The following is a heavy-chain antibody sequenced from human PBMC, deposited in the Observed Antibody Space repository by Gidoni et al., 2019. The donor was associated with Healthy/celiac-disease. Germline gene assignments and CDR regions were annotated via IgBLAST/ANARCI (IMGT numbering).Heavy chain of an antibody. CDR1: GYSFTSYW. D-gene: IGHD3-22*01. CDR2: IDPSDSYT. V-gene: IGHV5-10-1*03. J-gene: IGHJ6*02. Sequence: EVQLVQSGAEVKKPGESLRISCKGSGYSFTSYWISWVRQMPGKGLEWMGRIDPSDSYTNYSPSFQGHVTISADKSISTAYLQWSSLKASDTAMYYCARHIRGSYYDSSGYVDYYYYGMDVWGQGTTVTVSS. CDR3: ARHIRGSYYDSSGYVDYYYYGMDV.